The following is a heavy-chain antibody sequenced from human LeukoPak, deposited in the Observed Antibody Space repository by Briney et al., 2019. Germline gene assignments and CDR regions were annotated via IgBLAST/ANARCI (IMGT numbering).Heavy chain of an antibody. CDR2: ISAYNGNT. CDR3: ARVRSNIVGATDDAFDI. Sequence: ASVKVSCKASGYTFTSYGISWVRQAPGQGLEWMGWISAYNGNTNYAQKLQGRVTMTTDTSTSTAYMELRSLRSDDTAVYYCARVRSNIVGATDDAFDIWGQGTMVTVSS. V-gene: IGHV1-18*01. J-gene: IGHJ3*02. D-gene: IGHD1-26*01. CDR1: GYTFTSYG.